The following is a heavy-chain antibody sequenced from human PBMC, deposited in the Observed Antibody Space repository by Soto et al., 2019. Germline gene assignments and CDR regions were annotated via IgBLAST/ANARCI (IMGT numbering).Heavy chain of an antibody. J-gene: IGHJ4*02. Sequence: EVQLVESGGGLIQPGESPRLSCAASGFTVSSNYMSWVRQAPGKGLEWVSVIYSGGTSYYADSVKGRFTISRDNSKNTLYLQMNSLRAEDTAVYYCAYSESGYSYGLRIWGQGTLVTVSS. V-gene: IGHV3-53*01. CDR1: GFTVSSNY. CDR3: AYSESGYSYGLRI. D-gene: IGHD5-18*01. CDR2: IYSGGTS.